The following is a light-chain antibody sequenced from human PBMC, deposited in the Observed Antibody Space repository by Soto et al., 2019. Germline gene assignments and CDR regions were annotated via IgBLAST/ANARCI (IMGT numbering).Light chain of an antibody. Sequence: EVVMTQSPATLSVSPGERPTLSCRASQSVSHNLVWYQQKPGQAPRLLFYGASTRATGIPARFSGSGSGTDFTLTISSLQSEDFAVYYCQQSNNWPYTFGQGTKLEIK. CDR2: GAS. V-gene: IGKV3-15*01. CDR3: QQSNNWPYT. CDR1: QSVSHN. J-gene: IGKJ2*01.